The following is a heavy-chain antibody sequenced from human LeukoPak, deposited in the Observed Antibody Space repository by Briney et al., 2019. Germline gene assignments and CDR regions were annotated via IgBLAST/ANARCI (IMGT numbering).Heavy chain of an antibody. J-gene: IGHJ4*02. CDR2: ISGSGGST. V-gene: IGHV3-23*01. D-gene: IGHD2-21*02. CDR3: AKVDVVVTAISGFDY. CDR1: GFTFSSYA. Sequence: PGGSLRLSCAASGFTFSSYAMSWVRQAPGKGLEWVSAISGSGGSTYYADSVKGRFTISRDNSKNTLYLQMNSLGAEDTAVYYCAKVDVVVTAISGFDYWGQGTLVTVSS.